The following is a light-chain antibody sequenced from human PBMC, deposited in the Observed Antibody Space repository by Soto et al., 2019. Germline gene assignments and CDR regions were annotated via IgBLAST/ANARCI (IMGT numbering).Light chain of an antibody. CDR2: AAS. CDR1: QSISSY. V-gene: IGKV1-39*01. J-gene: IGKJ2*01. CDR3: QQTYSTPYT. Sequence: DIQMTQSPSSLSASVGDRVTITCRASQSISSYLNWYQQKPGKAPTRLIYAASSLQSGVPSRFSGSGSGTDFTLTISSLQPEDFATYYCQQTYSTPYTFGQWTKLEIK.